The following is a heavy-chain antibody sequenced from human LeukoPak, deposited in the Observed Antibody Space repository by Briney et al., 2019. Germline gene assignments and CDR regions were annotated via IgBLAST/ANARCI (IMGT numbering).Heavy chain of an antibody. J-gene: IGHJ4*02. Sequence: GGSLRLSCAASGFTFDDYGMSWVRQAPGKGLEWVSGINWNGGSTGYADSVKGRFTISRDNAKNSVYLQMNSLRAEDTAVYYCAKVYYDILTGYSGAEYYFDYWGQGTLVTVSS. CDR2: INWNGGST. D-gene: IGHD3-9*01. CDR1: GFTFDDYG. CDR3: AKVYYDILTGYSGAEYYFDY. V-gene: IGHV3-20*04.